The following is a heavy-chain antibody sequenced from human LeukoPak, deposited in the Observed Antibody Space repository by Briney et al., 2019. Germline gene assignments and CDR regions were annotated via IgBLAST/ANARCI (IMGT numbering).Heavy chain of an antibody. CDR3: ARSTGFYTTYYMDV. V-gene: IGHV4-4*07. Sequence: SETLSLTCTVSGDSIGNYYWNWLRQPAGKGLEWIGRIRSDGTTYNNPSLESAVTMSVDTSNNHFSLRLSSVTAADTAVYYCARSTGFYTTYYMDVWGKGTTVTVSS. CDR2: IRSDGTT. CDR1: GDSIGNYY. D-gene: IGHD3-22*01. J-gene: IGHJ6*03.